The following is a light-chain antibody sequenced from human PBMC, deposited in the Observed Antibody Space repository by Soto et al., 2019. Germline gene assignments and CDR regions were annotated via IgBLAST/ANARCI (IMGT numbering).Light chain of an antibody. CDR1: QHISKS. CDR2: GAS. J-gene: IGKJ2*01. Sequence: DIQLTQSTSSLSASVGDRVTITCQASQHISKSLNWYQQRPGKAPKLLIHGASSLETGVPSRFSGYGSGTYFTFTISSLQPEDIATYYCQQYDNLLYTFGQGTKLEIK. CDR3: QQYDNLLYT. V-gene: IGKV1-33*01.